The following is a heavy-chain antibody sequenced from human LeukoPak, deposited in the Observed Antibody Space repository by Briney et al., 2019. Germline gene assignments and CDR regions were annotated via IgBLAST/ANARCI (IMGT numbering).Heavy chain of an antibody. CDR1: GFTFSSYV. V-gene: IGHV3-23*01. D-gene: IGHD3-10*01. Sequence: GGSLRLSCSASGFTFSSYVMTWVRQAPGQGLEWVSAISGSGDDTYYADSVKGRFTISRDNSKNTLYLQMNSLRAEDTAVYYCAKREAMIRGVPYYYDFWGQGTLVTVSS. J-gene: IGHJ4*02. CDR3: AKREAMIRGVPYYYDF. CDR2: ISGSGDDT.